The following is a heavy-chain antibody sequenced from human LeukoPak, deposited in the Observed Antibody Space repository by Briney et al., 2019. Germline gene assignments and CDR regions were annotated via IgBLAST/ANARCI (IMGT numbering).Heavy chain of an antibody. Sequence: GGSLRLSCAASGFIFSNYGMNWVRQAPGKGLEWVAAISASGSATSYADSVRGRFTISRDNSKNTLYMQMNSLRAEDTAVYYCVTESTGTLDYWGQGILVTVSS. D-gene: IGHD3-9*01. CDR2: ISASGSAT. CDR3: VTESTGTLDY. J-gene: IGHJ4*02. V-gene: IGHV3-23*01. CDR1: GFIFSNYG.